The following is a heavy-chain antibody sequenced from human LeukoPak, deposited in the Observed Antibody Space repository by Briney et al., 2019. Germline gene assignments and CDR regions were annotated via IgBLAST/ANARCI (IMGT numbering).Heavy chain of an antibody. V-gene: IGHV3-74*01. J-gene: IGHJ4*02. Sequence: GGSLRLSCAASGFTFSNYWMHWVRQAPGKGLEWVSRINSDETSTNYADSVKGRFTISRDNAKNTLYLQMNSLRAEDTAVYYCASRRSTSFDYWGQGALVTVSS. D-gene: IGHD5/OR15-5a*01. CDR1: GFTFSNYW. CDR2: INSDETST. CDR3: ASRRSTSFDY.